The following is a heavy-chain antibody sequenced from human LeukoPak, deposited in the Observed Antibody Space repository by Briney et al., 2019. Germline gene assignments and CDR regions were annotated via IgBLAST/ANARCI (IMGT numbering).Heavy chain of an antibody. Sequence: KPGESLKISCKGSGYSFTSYWIGWVRQMPGKGLEWMGIIYPGDSDTRYSPSFQGQVTISADKSISTAYLQWSSLKASDTAMYYCARAFYGDHVRHAFDIWGQGTMVTVSS. J-gene: IGHJ3*02. D-gene: IGHD4-17*01. CDR2: IYPGDSDT. V-gene: IGHV5-51*03. CDR3: ARAFYGDHVRHAFDI. CDR1: GYSFTSYW.